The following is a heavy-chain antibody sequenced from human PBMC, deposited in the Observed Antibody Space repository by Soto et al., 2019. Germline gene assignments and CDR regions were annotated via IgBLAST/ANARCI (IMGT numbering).Heavy chain of an antibody. CDR3: ARGPFFAY. J-gene: IGHJ4*02. CDR1: GVSFSGYY. V-gene: IGHV4-34*01. CDR2: INHSGST. Sequence: SETLSLTCAVYGVSFSGYYWSWIRQPPGKGLEWIGEINHSGSTNYNPSLKSRVTISVDTSKNQFSLKLSSVTAADTAVYYCARGPFFAYWGQGTLVTVSS.